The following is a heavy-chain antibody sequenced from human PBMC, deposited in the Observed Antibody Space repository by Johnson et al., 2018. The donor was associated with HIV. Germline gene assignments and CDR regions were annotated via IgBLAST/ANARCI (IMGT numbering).Heavy chain of an antibody. CDR2: ITSSGSGCST. D-gene: IGHD1-7*01. CDR1: GFSFSDYY. V-gene: IGHV3-11*04. J-gene: IGHJ3*02. CDR3: ARDVGYNWNYEAAFDI. Sequence: QVQLVESGGGLVKPGGSLRLSCAASGFSFSDYYMSWIRQAPGKGLEWVSYITSSGSGCSTYYADSVKGRFTISRDNAKNSLYLQMNSLRAEDTAVYYCARDVGYNWNYEAAFDIWGQGTMVTVSS.